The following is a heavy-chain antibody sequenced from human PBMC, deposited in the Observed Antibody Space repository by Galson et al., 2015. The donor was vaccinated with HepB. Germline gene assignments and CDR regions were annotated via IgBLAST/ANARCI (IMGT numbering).Heavy chain of an antibody. CDR2: INAGNGNT. CDR1: GYTFTSYA. D-gene: IGHD2-15*01. Sequence: SVKVSCKASGYTFTSYAMHWVRQAPGQRLEWMGWINAGNGNTKYSQKFQGRVTITRDTSASTANMELSSLRSEDTAVYYCAREGVGWNYRYYYMDVWGKGTTVTVSS. J-gene: IGHJ6*03. V-gene: IGHV1-3*01. CDR3: AREGVGWNYRYYYMDV.